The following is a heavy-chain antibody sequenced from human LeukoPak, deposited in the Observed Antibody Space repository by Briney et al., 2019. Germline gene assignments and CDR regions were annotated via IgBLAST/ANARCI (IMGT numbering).Heavy chain of an antibody. CDR2: IYSGGST. J-gene: IGHJ4*02. Sequence: PGRSLRLSCAASGFTVSTNYMSWVRQAPGRGLEWVSVIYSGGSTYYADSVKGRFTLSRDNSKSTLYLQMNRLRAEDTAVYYCTRPHDYWGQGTVVTVSS. V-gene: IGHV3-53*01. CDR1: GFTVSTNY. CDR3: TRPHDY.